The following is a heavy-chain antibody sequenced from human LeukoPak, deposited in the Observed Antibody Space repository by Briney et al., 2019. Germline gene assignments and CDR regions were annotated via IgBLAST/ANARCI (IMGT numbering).Heavy chain of an antibody. CDR3: ATHPRDYGDYFIAFDI. D-gene: IGHD4-17*01. CDR2: FDPEDGET. J-gene: IGHJ3*02. Sequence: ASVKVSCKVSGYTLTELSMHWVRQAPGKGLEWMGGFDPEDGETIYAQKFQGRVTMTEDTSTDTAYMELSSLRSEDTAVYYCATHPRDYGDYFIAFDIWGQGTMVTVSS. CDR1: GYTLTELS. V-gene: IGHV1-24*01.